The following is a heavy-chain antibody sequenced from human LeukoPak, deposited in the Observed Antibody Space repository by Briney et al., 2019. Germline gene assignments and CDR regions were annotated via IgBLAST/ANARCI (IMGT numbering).Heavy chain of an antibody. CDR3: ARDGNVVATIGLDY. CDR2: ISSSSSYI. D-gene: IGHD5-12*01. J-gene: IGHJ4*02. Sequence: GGSLRLSCAASGFTFSSYSMNWIRQAPGKGLEWVSSISSSSSYIYYADSVKGRFTISRDNAKNSLYLQMSSLRAEDTAVYYCARDGNVVATIGLDYWGQGTLVTVSS. CDR1: GFTFSSYS. V-gene: IGHV3-21*01.